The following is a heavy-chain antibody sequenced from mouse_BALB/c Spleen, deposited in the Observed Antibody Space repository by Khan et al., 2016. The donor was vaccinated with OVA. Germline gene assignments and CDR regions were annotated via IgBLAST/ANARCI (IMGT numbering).Heavy chain of an antibody. Sequence: QVQLKQSGPELVKPGDSVKMSCKASGYTFTDYVINWVKQRTGQGLEWLGEICPGSGTTYYNEKFKGKATLNADKSSNTASMQISSLTSEDATVYFCTKNYASCFAYWDQGTRVTVSA. CDR2: ICPGSGTT. J-gene: IGHJ3*01. CDR1: GYTFTDYV. CDR3: TKNYASCFAY. V-gene: IGHV1-77*01.